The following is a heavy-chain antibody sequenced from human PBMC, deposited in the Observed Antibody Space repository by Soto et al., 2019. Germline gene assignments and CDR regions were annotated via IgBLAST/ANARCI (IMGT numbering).Heavy chain of an antibody. D-gene: IGHD1-1*01. CDR3: IRPMTGATRGFDY. CDR1: GFIFSDYY. CDR2: SRNKANSYTT. J-gene: IGHJ4*02. Sequence: GGSLRLSCAASGFIFSDYYVYWVRQAPGKGLEWVGRSRNKANSYTTEYAASVKGRFTLSRDDSKNSVHLQMTSLKIEDTAVYFCIRPMTGATRGFDYWGQGTLVTVS. V-gene: IGHV3-72*01.